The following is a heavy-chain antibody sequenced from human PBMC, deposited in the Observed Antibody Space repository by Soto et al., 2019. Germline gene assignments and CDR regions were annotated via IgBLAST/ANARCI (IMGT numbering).Heavy chain of an antibody. J-gene: IGHJ4*02. CDR1: DDSIYRSGYY. CDR2: IDYNGVT. Sequence: SDTLYLASTVSDDSIYRSGYYWCCIRQPPGRGLEWIGNIDYNGVTYSNPSLKSRVTISRDTSKNQFSLKLTSVTAADTALYYCGKVLVGATGHTDSDSWGPGTLVTVSS. D-gene: IGHD2-15*01. V-gene: IGHV4-39*01. CDR3: GKVLVGATGHTDSDS.